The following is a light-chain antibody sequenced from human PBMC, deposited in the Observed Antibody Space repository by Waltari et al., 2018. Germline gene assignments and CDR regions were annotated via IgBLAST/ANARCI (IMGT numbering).Light chain of an antibody. CDR3: QQYNRWPPIT. J-gene: IGKJ5*01. CDR2: DAS. CDR1: QTVSSN. V-gene: IGKV3-15*01. Sequence: EVVMTQSPATLSVFPGESATLSCRASQTVSSNLAWYQQRPGQAPRLLIFDASTRAPSVPARFSGSGSGTEFTLTIRNLQSEDSAVYYCQQYNRWPPITFGQGTRLEIK.